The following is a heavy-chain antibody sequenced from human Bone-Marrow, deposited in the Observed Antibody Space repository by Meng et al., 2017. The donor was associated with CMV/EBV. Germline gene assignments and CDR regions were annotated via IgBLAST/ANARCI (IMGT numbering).Heavy chain of an antibody. J-gene: IGHJ4*02. Sequence: VQLVQWGAEVKRPGSSVTVSCKVSGGTFSSYAISWVRQAPGQGLECMGGIIPIFGTANYAQKFQGRVTITADESTSTAYMELSSLRSEDTAVYYCARDYEIRGVGAWGYWGQGTLVTVSS. CDR1: GGTFSSYA. D-gene: IGHD1-26*01. V-gene: IGHV1-69*12. CDR3: ARDYEIRGVGAWGY. CDR2: IIPIFGTA.